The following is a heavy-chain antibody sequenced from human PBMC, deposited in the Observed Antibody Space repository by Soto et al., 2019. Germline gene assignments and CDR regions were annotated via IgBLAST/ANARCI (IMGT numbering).Heavy chain of an antibody. D-gene: IGHD3-10*01. CDR3: EKELLEVPVAFDI. CDR1: GFTVSRFS. Sequence: PXVSLRLSCVASGFTVSRFSMHWARQAPGKGLDWVAVVSHDGSTTYYADSARGRFTISRDISKNTLYLQMNSLRAEDTAVYYCEKELLEVPVAFDIWGQGTMVTVSS. CDR2: VSHDGSTT. J-gene: IGHJ3*02. V-gene: IGHV3-30*18.